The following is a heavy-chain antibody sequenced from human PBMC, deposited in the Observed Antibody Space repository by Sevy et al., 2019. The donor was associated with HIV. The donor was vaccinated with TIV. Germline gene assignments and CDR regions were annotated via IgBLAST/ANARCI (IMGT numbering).Heavy chain of an antibody. D-gene: IGHD6-13*01. Sequence: SETLSLTCTVSGGSISNYYWSWIRQPPGKGLEWIGYIYYSESTNYNPSLKSRVTISVDTSKNQFSLKLSSVTAADTAVYYCARERQLVLDYWGQGTLVTVSS. CDR3: ARERQLVLDY. V-gene: IGHV4-59*01. CDR2: IYYSEST. J-gene: IGHJ4*02. CDR1: GGSISNYY.